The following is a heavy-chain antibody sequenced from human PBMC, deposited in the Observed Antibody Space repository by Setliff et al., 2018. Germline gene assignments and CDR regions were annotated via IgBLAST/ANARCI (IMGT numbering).Heavy chain of an antibody. CDR1: GYTFDNYG. Sequence: ASVKVSCKASGYTFDNYGISWLRQAPGQGLEWMGWIGPSTGNTFYAQKYQGRVTLTTDTSTTTAYMELRSLTSDDTAVYYCACPDILTGLYDYWGQGTLVTVSS. D-gene: IGHD3-9*01. CDR3: ACPDILTGLYDY. J-gene: IGHJ4*02. V-gene: IGHV1-18*01. CDR2: IGPSTGNT.